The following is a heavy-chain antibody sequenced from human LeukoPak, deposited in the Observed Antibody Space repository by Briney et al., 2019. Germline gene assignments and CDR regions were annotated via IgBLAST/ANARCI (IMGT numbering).Heavy chain of an antibody. CDR1: GYTFTSYY. V-gene: IGHV1-46*01. J-gene: IGHJ4*02. Sequence: ASVKVSCKASGYTFTSYYMHWVRQAPGQGLEWMGIINPSGGSTSYAQKFQGRVTMTRDTSTSTVYMELSSLRSEDTAVYYCASVNVDTPSVDYWGQGTLVTVSS. CDR3: ASVNVDTPSVDY. D-gene: IGHD5-18*01. CDR2: INPSGGST.